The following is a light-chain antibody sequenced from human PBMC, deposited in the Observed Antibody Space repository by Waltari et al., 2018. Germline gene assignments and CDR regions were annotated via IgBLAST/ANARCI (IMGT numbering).Light chain of an antibody. Sequence: QSVLTQPPSVSGAPGQRVTISCTGSSSNIGAGYDVPWYQQLPGTAPKPPTYENPSRPSGVPARFSGSKSGSSASLAITGLQADDEADDYCQSYDSSLSRSVFGAGTTVTVL. V-gene: IGLV1-40*01. CDR2: ENP. J-gene: IGLJ1*01. CDR3: QSYDSSLSRSV. CDR1: SSNIGAGYD.